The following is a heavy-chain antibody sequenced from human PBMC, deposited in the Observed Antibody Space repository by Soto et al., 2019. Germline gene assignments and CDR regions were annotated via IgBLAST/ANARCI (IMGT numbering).Heavy chain of an antibody. Sequence: PSETLSLTCTVSGGSISSSSYYWGWIRQPPGKGLEWIGSIYHSGSTNYNPSLKSRVTISVDTPKNQFSLKLSSVTAADTAVYYCAKNWNWGSLVHWGQGTLVTVSS. J-gene: IGHJ4*02. V-gene: IGHV4-39*01. CDR2: IYHSGST. D-gene: IGHD7-27*01. CDR1: GGSISSSSYY. CDR3: AKNWNWGSLVH.